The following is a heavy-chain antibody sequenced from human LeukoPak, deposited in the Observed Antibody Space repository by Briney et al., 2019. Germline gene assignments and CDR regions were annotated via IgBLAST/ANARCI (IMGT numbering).Heavy chain of an antibody. J-gene: IGHJ3*02. CDR1: GFTFDDYG. V-gene: IGHV3-20*04. D-gene: IGHD3-22*01. CDR3: ARDDYCDSSDAFDI. Sequence: GGSLTLSCAASGFTFDDYGMSWVRHAPGKGLEWVSGINWNGVSTGYADSVKGRFTISRDNANNSLYLQMDSLRAEDTALYYCARDDYCDSSDAFDIWGQGTMVTVSS. CDR2: INWNGVST.